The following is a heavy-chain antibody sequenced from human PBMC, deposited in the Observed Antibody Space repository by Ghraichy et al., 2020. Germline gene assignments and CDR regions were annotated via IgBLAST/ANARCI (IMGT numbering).Heavy chain of an antibody. CDR3: AKKIRISGSYSF. V-gene: IGHV3-23*01. CDR1: GFTFSRYG. D-gene: IGHD1-26*01. J-gene: IGHJ4*02. CDR2: ISDNGGKS. Sequence: GGSLRLSCAASGFTFSRYGMSWVRQAPGKGLEWVSTISDNGGKSYYADSVKGRFTIARDKSKNTLDLQMDSLRAEDTAVYYCAKKIRISGSYSFWGQGTLVTVSS.